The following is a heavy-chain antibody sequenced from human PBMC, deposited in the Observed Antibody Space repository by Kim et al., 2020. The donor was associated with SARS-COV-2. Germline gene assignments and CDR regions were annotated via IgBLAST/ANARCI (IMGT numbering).Heavy chain of an antibody. CDR3: ARGRIAAANYFDY. D-gene: IGHD6-13*01. V-gene: IGHV3-30*04. CDR2: ISYDGSNK. CDR1: GFTFSSYA. J-gene: IGHJ4*02. Sequence: GGSLRLSCAASGFTFSSYAMHWVRQAPGKGLEWVAVISYDGSNKYYADSVKGRFTISRDNSKNTLYLQMNSLRAEDTAVYYCARGRIAAANYFDYWGQGTLVTVSS.